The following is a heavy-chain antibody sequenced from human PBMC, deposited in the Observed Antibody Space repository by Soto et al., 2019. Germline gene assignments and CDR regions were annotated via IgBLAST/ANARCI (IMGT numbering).Heavy chain of an antibody. V-gene: IGHV1-3*01. Sequence: QVQLVQSGAEVKKPGASVKVSCNASGYTFTSYAMHWVRQAPGQRLEWIGWINAGNGNTKYAQKFQGRVTITRDTSSSTAYMELSSLRYEDTAVYYCTRSIRLAGDYGGQGTLFTVSS. CDR3: TRSIRLAGDY. CDR1: GYTFTSYA. CDR2: INAGNGNT. J-gene: IGHJ4*02.